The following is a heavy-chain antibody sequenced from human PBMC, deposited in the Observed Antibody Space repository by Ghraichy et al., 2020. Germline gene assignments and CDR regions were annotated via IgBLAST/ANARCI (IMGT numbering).Heavy chain of an antibody. D-gene: IGHD5-24*01. CDR1: GYTFTTYY. CDR2: INPSGGST. CDR3: ARDPPTIGSNNAFDV. Sequence: ASVKVSCKASGYTFTTYYMHWVRQAPGQGLEWMGMINPSGGSTNYAQRFRGRVTMTRDTSTSPVYMFLSSLRSDDTAVYYCARDPPTIGSNNAFDVWGPGTMVTVSS. V-gene: IGHV1-46*01. J-gene: IGHJ3*01.